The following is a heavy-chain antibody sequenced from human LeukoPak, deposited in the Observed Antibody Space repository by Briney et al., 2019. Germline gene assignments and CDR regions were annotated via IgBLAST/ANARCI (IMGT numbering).Heavy chain of an antibody. CDR3: ATKQWLAPPPDS. J-gene: IGHJ4*02. D-gene: IGHD6-19*01. Sequence: GGSLRLSCAASGFTFSSYWMNWVRQAPGKGLEWVANIKRDGNEKNYVDSVRGRFSISRDNAKNSLYLQMDSLRAEDTAVYYCATKQWLAPPPDSWGQGTPVTVSS. CDR2: IKRDGNEK. V-gene: IGHV3-7*01. CDR1: GFTFSSYW.